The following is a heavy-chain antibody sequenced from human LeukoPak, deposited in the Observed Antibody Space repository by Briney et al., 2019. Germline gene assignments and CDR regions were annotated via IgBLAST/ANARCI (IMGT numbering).Heavy chain of an antibody. Sequence: ASVKVSCKASGYSFTGYYMHWVRQAPGQRLEWMGWINPNSGGTDYAQKFQGRVTMTRDTSINTVYMELSRLRSDDTAVYYCARDRGGYDYIYWGQGTLVTVSS. CDR2: INPNSGGT. CDR1: GYSFTGYY. J-gene: IGHJ4*02. D-gene: IGHD5-12*01. CDR3: ARDRGGYDYIY. V-gene: IGHV1-2*02.